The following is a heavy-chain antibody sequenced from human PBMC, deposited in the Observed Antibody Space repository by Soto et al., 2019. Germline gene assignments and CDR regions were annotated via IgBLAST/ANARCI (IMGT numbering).Heavy chain of an antibody. CDR2: ISYDGSNK. CDR1: GFTFSSYG. D-gene: IGHD6-19*01. Sequence: GGSLRLSCAASGFTFSSYGMHWVRQAPGKGLEWVAVISYDGSNKYYADSAKGRFTISRDNSKNTLYLQMNSLRAEDTAVYYCAKGKPGSSGWYYFDYWGQGTLVTVSS. J-gene: IGHJ4*02. V-gene: IGHV3-30*18. CDR3: AKGKPGSSGWYYFDY.